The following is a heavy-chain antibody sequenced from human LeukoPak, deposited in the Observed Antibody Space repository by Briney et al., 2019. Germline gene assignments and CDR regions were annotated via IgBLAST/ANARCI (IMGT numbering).Heavy chain of an antibody. D-gene: IGHD1-26*01. J-gene: IGHJ4*02. CDR1: GGSISRGGYY. CDR2: IYYSGST. V-gene: IGHV4-31*03. Sequence: SETLSLTCTVSGGSISRGGYYWSWIRQHPGKGLEWIGYIYYSGSTYYNPSLKSRVTISVDTSKNQFSLKLSSVTAADTAVYYCASVSRKGRGSPPIDYWGQGTLVTISS. CDR3: ASVSRKGRGSPPIDY.